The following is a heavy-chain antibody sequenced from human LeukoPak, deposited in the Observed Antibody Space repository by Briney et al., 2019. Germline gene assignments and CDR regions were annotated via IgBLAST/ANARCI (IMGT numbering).Heavy chain of an antibody. CDR3: ARVGAHRYCSSTSCYEDY. Sequence: ASVKVSCKASGYTFTAYYMHWVRQAPGQGLEWMGWISPNSGVTDYAQKFQGRVTMTRDTSISTAYMELSSLESDDTAVYYCARVGAHRYCSSTSCYEDYWGRGTLVTVSS. CDR1: GYTFTAYY. V-gene: IGHV1-2*02. D-gene: IGHD2-2*01. CDR2: ISPNSGVT. J-gene: IGHJ4*02.